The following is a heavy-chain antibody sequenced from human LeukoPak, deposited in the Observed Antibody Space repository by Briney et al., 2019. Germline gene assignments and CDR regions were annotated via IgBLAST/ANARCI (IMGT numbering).Heavy chain of an antibody. CDR3: ARVRSRDYYYYMDV. D-gene: IGHD2-2*01. J-gene: IGHJ6*03. CDR1: GFTFDDYG. V-gene: IGHV3-20*04. CDR2: INWNGGST. Sequence: GGSLRLSCAASGFTFDDYGMSWVRQAPGKGLEWVSGINWNGGSTGYADSVKGRFTISRDDAKNSLYLQMNSLRAEDTALYYCARVRSRDYYYYMDVWGKGTTVTVSS.